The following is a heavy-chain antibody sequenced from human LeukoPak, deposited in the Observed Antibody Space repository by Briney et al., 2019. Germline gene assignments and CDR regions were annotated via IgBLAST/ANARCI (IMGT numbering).Heavy chain of an antibody. V-gene: IGHV1-24*01. Sequence: VASVKVSCKASGYTFTSYYMHWVRQAPGKGLEWMGGFDPEDGETIYAQKFQGRVTMTEDTSTDTACMELSSLRSEDTAVYYCATPIPGYSSGWYNYWGQGTLVTVSS. D-gene: IGHD6-19*01. J-gene: IGHJ4*02. CDR3: ATPIPGYSSGWYNY. CDR2: FDPEDGET. CDR1: GYTFTSYY.